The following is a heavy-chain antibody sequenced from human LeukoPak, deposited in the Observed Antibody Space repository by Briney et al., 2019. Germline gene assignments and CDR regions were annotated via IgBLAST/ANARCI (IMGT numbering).Heavy chain of an antibody. D-gene: IGHD5-24*01. CDR3: ARHQRRDGYGFDP. CDR2: IYYSGST. Sequence: TSETLSLTCTVSGGSISSSSYYWGWIRQPPGKGLEWIGSIYYSGSTYYNPSLKSRVTISVDTSKNQFSLKLSSVTAADTAVYYCARHQRRDGYGFDPWGQGTLVTVSS. CDR1: GGSISSSSYY. V-gene: IGHV4-39*01. J-gene: IGHJ5*02.